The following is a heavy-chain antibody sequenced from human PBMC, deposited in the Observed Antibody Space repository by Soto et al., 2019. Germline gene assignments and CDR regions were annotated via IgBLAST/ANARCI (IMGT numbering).Heavy chain of an antibody. J-gene: IGHJ3*02. CDR1: GGSISSSNW. CDR2: IYHSGST. Sequence: SETLSLTCAVSGGSISSSNWWSWVRQPPGKGLEWIGEIYHSGSTNYNPSLKSRVTISVDKSKNQFSLKLSSVTAADTAVYYCVQWELPYAFDIWGQGTMVTVSS. CDR3: VQWELPYAFDI. V-gene: IGHV4-4*02. D-gene: IGHD1-26*01.